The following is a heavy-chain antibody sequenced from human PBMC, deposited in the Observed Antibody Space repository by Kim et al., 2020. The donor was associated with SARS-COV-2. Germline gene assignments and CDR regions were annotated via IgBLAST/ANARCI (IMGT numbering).Heavy chain of an antibody. J-gene: IGHJ6*02. CDR2: INHSGST. V-gene: IGHV4-34*01. Sequence: SETLSLTCAVYGGSFSGYYWSWIRQPPGKGLEWIGEINHSGSTNYNPSLKSRVTISVDTSKNQFSLKLSSVTAADTAVYYCARIGGRGYYYGSGSYPSNNKIIYYYYGMDVWGQGTTVTVSS. CDR3: ARIGGRGYYYGSGSYPSNNKIIYYYYGMDV. D-gene: IGHD3-10*01. CDR1: GGSFSGYY.